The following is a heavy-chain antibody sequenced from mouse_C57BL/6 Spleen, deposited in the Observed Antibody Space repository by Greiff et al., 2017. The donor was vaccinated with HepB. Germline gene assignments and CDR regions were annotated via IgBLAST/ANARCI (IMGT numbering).Heavy chain of an antibody. CDR2: INPGSGGT. D-gene: IGHD1-1*01. CDR1: GYAFTNYL. Sequence: VQLQQSGAELVRPGTSVKVSCKASGYAFTNYLIEWVKQRPGQGLEWIGVINPGSGGTNYNEKFKGKATLTADKSSSTAYMQLSSLTSEDSAVYFCARKDYGSSGGFAYWGQGTLVTVSA. CDR3: ARKDYGSSGGFAY. J-gene: IGHJ3*01. V-gene: IGHV1-54*01.